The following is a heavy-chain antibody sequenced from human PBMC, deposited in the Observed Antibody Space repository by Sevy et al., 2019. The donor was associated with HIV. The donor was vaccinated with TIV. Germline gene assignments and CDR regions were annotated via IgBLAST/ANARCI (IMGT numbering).Heavy chain of an antibody. J-gene: IGHJ6*02. D-gene: IGHD3-3*01. V-gene: IGHV3-33*01. CDR1: GFTFSSYG. Sequence: GESLKISCAASGFTFSSYGMHWVRQAPGKGLEWVAVIWYDGSNKYYADSVKGRFTISRDNSKNTLYLQMNSLRAEDTAVYYCAREPTDDFWSGYEYYYYGMDVWGQGTTVTVSS. CDR2: IWYDGSNK. CDR3: AREPTDDFWSGYEYYYYGMDV.